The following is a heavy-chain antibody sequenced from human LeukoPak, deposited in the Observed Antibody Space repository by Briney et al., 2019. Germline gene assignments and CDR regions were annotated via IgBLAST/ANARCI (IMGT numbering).Heavy chain of an antibody. V-gene: IGHV1-8*01. CDR3: ARGKMSTGSSWFGH. CDR1: GYTFTTYD. CDR2: MNPNSGNT. Sequence: ASVKVSCKASGYTFTTYDINWVRQATGQGLEWMGWMNPNSGNTGYTQKFQGRVTMTRNTSISTAYMELSSLRSEDTAVYYCARGKMSTGSSWFGHWGQGTPVTVSS. D-gene: IGHD6-13*01. J-gene: IGHJ5*02.